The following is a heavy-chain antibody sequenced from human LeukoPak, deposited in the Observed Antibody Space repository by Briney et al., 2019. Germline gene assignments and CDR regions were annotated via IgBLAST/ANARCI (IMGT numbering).Heavy chain of an antibody. CDR2: ISSTSGAI. CDR1: GFIFSHYS. V-gene: IGHV3-48*01. J-gene: IGHJ4*02. D-gene: IGHD2-21*01. Sequence: PGGSLRLSCAASGFIFSHYSMNWVRQAPGKGLEWVSYISSTSGAIFYADSVKGRFTISRDNAKNSLYLQMHSLRAEDTAVYYCARDLAGIATDYFDHWGQGTLVTVSS. CDR3: ARDLAGIATDYFDH.